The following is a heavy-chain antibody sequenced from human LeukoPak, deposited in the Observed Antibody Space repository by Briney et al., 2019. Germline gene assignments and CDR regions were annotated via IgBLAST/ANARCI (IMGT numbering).Heavy chain of an antibody. CDR1: GGSISSYY. V-gene: IGHV4-4*07. CDR3: ARDGSWYSGSQALFY. Sequence: KASETLSLTCTVSGGSISSYYWSWIRQPAGKGLEWIGRIYTSGSTNYNPSLKSRVTMSVDTSKNQFSLKLSSVTAADTAVYYCARDGSWYSGSQALFYWGQGTLVTVSS. D-gene: IGHD1-26*01. J-gene: IGHJ4*02. CDR2: IYTSGST.